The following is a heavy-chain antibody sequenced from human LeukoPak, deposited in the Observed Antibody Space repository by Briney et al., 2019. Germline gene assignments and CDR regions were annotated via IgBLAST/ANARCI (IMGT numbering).Heavy chain of an antibody. CDR3: ARGDPRPGVRE. CDR1: GGSISSGGYY. J-gene: IGHJ4*02. V-gene: IGHV4-30-2*05. CDR2: IYHSGST. D-gene: IGHD3-10*01. Sequence: SQTLSLTCTVSGGSISSGGYYWSWIRQPPGKGLEWIGYIYHSGSTYYNPSLKSRVTISVDTSKNQFSLKLSSVTAADTTVYYCARGDPRPGVREWGQGTLVTVSS.